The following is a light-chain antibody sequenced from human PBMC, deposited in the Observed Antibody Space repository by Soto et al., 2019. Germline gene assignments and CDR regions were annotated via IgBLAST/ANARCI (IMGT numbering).Light chain of an antibody. J-gene: IGKJ1*01. V-gene: IGKV3-20*01. Sequence: EIVLTQSPGTLSLSPGERATLSCRASQSVSSSFLAWHQQKPGQAPRLLIYGASSRATGIPDRFSGSGSGTDFNLTISRRQPEDFAVYYCQQYGNSPRTCGQGTKLEIK. CDR2: GAS. CDR3: QQYGNSPRT. CDR1: QSVSSSF.